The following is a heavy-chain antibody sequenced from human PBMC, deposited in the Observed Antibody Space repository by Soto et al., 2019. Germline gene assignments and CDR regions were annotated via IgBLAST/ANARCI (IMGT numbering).Heavy chain of an antibody. CDR1: GDSVSSGSFY. V-gene: IGHV4-61*01. CDR2: IYYSGTT. D-gene: IGHD3-10*01. CDR3: SRDYGSGYFDY. J-gene: IGHJ4*02. Sequence: PSETLSLTCTVSGDSVSSGSFYWSWIRQPPGKGLEWIGYIYYSGTTNYNPSLKSRVTISVDTSKNQFSLKLRSVTAADTAVYYCSRDYGSGYFDYWGQGTRVTVSS.